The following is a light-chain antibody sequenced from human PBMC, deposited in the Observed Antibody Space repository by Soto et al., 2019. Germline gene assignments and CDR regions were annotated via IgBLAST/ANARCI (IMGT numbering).Light chain of an antibody. Sequence: DIQMTQSPSTLSASVGDRVTITCRASQSISSLLAWYQHKPGRAPTLLIYTASTLESGVPTRFSGSGSGTEFTLTISSLQPDDFATYYCQQYNSYPLTFGQGTRLEIK. CDR3: QQYNSYPLT. CDR2: TAS. V-gene: IGKV1-5*03. CDR1: QSISSL. J-gene: IGKJ5*01.